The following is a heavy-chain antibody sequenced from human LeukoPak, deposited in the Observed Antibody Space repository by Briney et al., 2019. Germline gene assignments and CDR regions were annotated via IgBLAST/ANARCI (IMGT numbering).Heavy chain of an antibody. J-gene: IGHJ4*02. Sequence: GGSLRLSCAASGFTFSSYAMHWVRQAPGKGLEYVSAISSNGGSTYYANSVKGRFTISRDNSKNTLYLQMGSLRAEDMAVYYCARARLELRVLFDYWGQGTLVTVSS. CDR3: ARARLELRVLFDY. CDR2: ISSNGGST. CDR1: GFTFSSYA. V-gene: IGHV3-64*01. D-gene: IGHD1-7*01.